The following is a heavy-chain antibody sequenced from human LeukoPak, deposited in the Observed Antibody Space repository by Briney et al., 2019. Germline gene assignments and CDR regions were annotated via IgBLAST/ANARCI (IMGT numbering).Heavy chain of an antibody. J-gene: IGHJ4*02. D-gene: IGHD6-6*01. CDR1: GFTFRSYG. CDR2: IRYDGSNK. CDR3: AKDGGSSGYFDY. Sequence: GGSLRLSCAASGFTFRSYGMHWVRQAPGKGLEWVAFIRYDGSNKYYADSVKGRFTISRDNSKNTLYLQMNSLRAEDTAVYYCAKDGGSSGYFDYWGQGTLVTVSS. V-gene: IGHV3-30*02.